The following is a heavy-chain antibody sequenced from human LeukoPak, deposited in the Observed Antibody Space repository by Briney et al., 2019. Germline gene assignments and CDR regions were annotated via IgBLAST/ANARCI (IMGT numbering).Heavy chain of an antibody. V-gene: IGHV4-4*07. CDR2: IYTSGST. D-gene: IGHD4-17*01. CDR1: GGSISSYY. J-gene: IGHJ4*02. Sequence: PSETLSLTCTVSGGSISSYYWSWIRQPAGKGLEWIGRIYTSGSTNYNPSLKSRVTMSVDTSKNQFSLKLSSVTAADTAVYYCARKRRDYGDYVDEYWGQGTLVTVSS. CDR3: ARKRRDYGDYVDEY.